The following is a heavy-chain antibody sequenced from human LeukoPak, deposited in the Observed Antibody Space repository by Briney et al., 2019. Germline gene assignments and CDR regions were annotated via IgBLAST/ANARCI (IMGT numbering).Heavy chain of an antibody. V-gene: IGHV4-30-4*01. D-gene: IGHD3-22*01. CDR2: IYYSGST. CDR3: ARDTYYYDSSGYYRYYYYGMDV. Sequence: SQTLSLTCTVSGGSISSGDYYWSWIRQPPGKGLEWIGYIYYSGSTYYNPSLKSRVTISVDTSKNQFSLKLSSVTVADTAVYYCARDTYYYDSSGYYRYYYYGMDVWGQGTTVTVSS. CDR1: GGSISSGDYY. J-gene: IGHJ6*02.